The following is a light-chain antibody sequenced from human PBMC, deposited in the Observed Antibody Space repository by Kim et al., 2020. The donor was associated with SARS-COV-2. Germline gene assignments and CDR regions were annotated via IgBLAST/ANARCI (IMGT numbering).Light chain of an antibody. CDR3: QTWGTGTWV. CDR2: LTSDGSH. Sequence: SVTLTFTLSSEHSSYAIMWHRQQPEKAPRYLMKLTSDGSHTKGDGIPDRFSGSTSGAERYLTISSLQSEDEADYYCQTWGTGTWVFGGGTQLTVL. V-gene: IGLV4-69*01. CDR1: SEHSSYA. J-gene: IGLJ3*02.